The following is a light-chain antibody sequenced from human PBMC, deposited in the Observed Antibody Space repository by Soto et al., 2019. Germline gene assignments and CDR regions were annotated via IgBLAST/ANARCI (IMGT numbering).Light chain of an antibody. CDR1: SSDVGGYNY. J-gene: IGLJ1*01. V-gene: IGLV2-14*01. Sequence: QSVLTQPASVSGSPGQSITISCTGTSSDVGGYNYVSWYQQHPGKAPKLMIYDVSNRPSGVSNRFSGSKSGNTASLTISGLQAEDEADYYCSSYTCSSTLYVFGTGTKLT. CDR3: SSYTCSSTLYV. CDR2: DVS.